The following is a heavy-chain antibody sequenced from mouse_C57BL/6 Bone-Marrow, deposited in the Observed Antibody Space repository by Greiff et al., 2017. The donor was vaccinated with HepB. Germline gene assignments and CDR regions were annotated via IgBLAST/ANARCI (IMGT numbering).Heavy chain of an antibody. Sequence: VQLQQSGPELVKPGASVKISCKASGYAFSSSWMNWVKQRPGKGLEWIGRIYPGDGDTNYNGKFKGKATLTADKSSSTAYMQLSSLTSEDSAVYFCARGYYGFHAMDYWGQGTSVTVSS. J-gene: IGHJ4*01. CDR2: IYPGDGDT. CDR1: GYAFSSSW. CDR3: ARGYYGFHAMDY. V-gene: IGHV1-82*01. D-gene: IGHD1-1*01.